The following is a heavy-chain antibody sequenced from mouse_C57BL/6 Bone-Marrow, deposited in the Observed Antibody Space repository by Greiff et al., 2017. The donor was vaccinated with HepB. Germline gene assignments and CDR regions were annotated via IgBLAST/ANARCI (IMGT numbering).Heavy chain of an antibody. CDR2: IDPSDSYT. D-gene: IGHD2-1*01. Sequence: VQLQQPGAELVKPGASVKLSCKASGYTFTSYWMLWVKQRPGQGLEWIGEIDPSDSYTNYNQKFKGKATLTVDTSSSTAYMQLSSLTSEDSAVYYCARGDLLNYWGQGTTLTVSS. V-gene: IGHV1-50*01. CDR1: GYTFTSYW. J-gene: IGHJ2*01. CDR3: ARGDLLNY.